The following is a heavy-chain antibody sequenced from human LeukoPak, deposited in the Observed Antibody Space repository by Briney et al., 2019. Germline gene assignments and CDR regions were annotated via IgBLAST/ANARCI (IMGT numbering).Heavy chain of an antibody. CDR3: ARTLAAVAGSPVD. CDR2: INVDGTTT. D-gene: IGHD6-19*01. V-gene: IGHV3-74*01. CDR1: GFTFSSYW. J-gene: IGHJ4*02. Sequence: GGSPRLSCAAFGFTFSSYWMHWVRQAPGKGLVWVSRINVDGTTTSYADSVKGRFTISRDNAKNTLYLQMSSLSAEDTAVYYCARTLAAVAGSPVDWGQGTLVTVSS.